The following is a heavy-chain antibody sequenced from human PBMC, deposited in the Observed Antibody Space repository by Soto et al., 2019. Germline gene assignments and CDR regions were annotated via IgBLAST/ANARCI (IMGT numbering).Heavy chain of an antibody. CDR2: IYHSGST. Sequence: PSETLSLTGAVSGGSISSGGYSWSWIRQPPGKGLEWIGYIYHSGSTYYNPSLKSRVTISVDRSKNQFSLKLSSVTAADTAVYYCARAGAGTRENYYYYGMDVWGQGTTVTVSS. CDR1: GGSISSGGYS. J-gene: IGHJ6*02. CDR3: ARAGAGTRENYYYYGMDV. D-gene: IGHD1-7*01. V-gene: IGHV4-30-2*01.